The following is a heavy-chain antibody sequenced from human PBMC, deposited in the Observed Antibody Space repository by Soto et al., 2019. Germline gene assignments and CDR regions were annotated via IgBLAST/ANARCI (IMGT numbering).Heavy chain of an antibody. CDR3: AREYTAWPLAYGLDV. CDR1: GFTFSTYS. J-gene: IGHJ6*02. D-gene: IGHD2-2*02. Sequence: GGSLRLSCVGSGFTFSTYSINWVRQAPGKGLEWVSSISSRSDIYYADSVKGRFTISRDNAKNSVSLQMNSLRAEDTAVYYCAREYTAWPLAYGLDVWGQGXTVTVSS. V-gene: IGHV3-21*01. CDR2: ISSRSDI.